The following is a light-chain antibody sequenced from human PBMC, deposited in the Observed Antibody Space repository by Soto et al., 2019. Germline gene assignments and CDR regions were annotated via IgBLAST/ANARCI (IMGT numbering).Light chain of an antibody. CDR1: QSIGIW. V-gene: IGKV1-5*03. J-gene: IGKJ1*01. CDR3: QHYKDYSWT. Sequence: IQMTQSPSTLSASVGDRVAITCRASQSIGIWLAWYQKKPGKAPRFLIYKASTLQTGVPSRFSGSGTETEFTLPIRSLQPDDFANYYCQHYKDYSWTFGQGTEMEIK. CDR2: KAS.